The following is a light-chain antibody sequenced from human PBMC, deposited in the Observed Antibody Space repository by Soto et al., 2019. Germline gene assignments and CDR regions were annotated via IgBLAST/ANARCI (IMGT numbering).Light chain of an antibody. CDR2: DVT. Sequence: QSALTQPASVSGSPGQSITISCTGTSSDVGGYNFVSWYQQHPGKAPTLMIYDVTNRPSGVSNRFSGSKSGNTASLTISGLQAEDEADYYCLSYSSSTSPYVLGTATKLTVL. CDR3: LSYSSSTSPYV. V-gene: IGLV2-14*01. CDR1: SSDVGGYNF. J-gene: IGLJ1*01.